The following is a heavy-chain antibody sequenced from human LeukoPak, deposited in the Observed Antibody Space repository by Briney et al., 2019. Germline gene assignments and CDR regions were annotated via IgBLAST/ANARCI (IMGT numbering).Heavy chain of an antibody. Sequence: SETLSLTCAVDGGSFSGYYWSWIRQPPVKGLEWIGEVNHSGSTNYNPSLKSRVTISIDTSKNQFSLKLSSVTAADTAVYYCARVNGWDSSGYYYYFDYWGQGTLVTVSS. CDR3: ARVNGWDSSGYYYYFDY. J-gene: IGHJ4*02. CDR2: VNHSGST. CDR1: GGSFSGYY. D-gene: IGHD3-22*01. V-gene: IGHV4-34*01.